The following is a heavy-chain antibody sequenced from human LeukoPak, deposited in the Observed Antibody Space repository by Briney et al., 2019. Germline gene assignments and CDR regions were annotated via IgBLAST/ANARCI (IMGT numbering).Heavy chain of an antibody. CDR2: ISSSSSTI. CDR1: GFTFSSYS. V-gene: IGHV3-48*04. D-gene: IGHD2-21*02. Sequence: PGGSLRLSCAASGFTFSSYSMNWVRQAPGKGLEWVSYISSSSSTIYYADSVKGQFAISRDNAKNSLYLQMNSLRAEDTAVYYCARELYCGGDCWGDLTNDYWGQGTLVTVSS. CDR3: ARELYCGGDCWGDLTNDY. J-gene: IGHJ4*02.